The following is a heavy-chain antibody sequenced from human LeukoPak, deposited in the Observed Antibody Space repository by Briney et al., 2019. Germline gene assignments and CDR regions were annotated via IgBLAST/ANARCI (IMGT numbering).Heavy chain of an antibody. V-gene: IGHV1-8*03. D-gene: IGHD6-6*01. CDR3: ARSSEYSSSPGYYYHYMDV. CDR2: MNPNSGNT. CDR1: GYTFTSYD. J-gene: IGHJ6*03. Sequence: ASVKVSCKASGYTFTSYDINWVRQATGQGLEWMGWMNPNSGNTGYAQKFQGRVTITRNTSISTAYMELSSLRSEDTAVYYCARSSEYSSSPGYYYHYMDVWGKGTTVTVSS.